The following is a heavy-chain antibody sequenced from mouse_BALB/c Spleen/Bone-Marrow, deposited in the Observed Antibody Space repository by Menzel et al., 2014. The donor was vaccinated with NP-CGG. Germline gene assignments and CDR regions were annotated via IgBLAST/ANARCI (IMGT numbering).Heavy chain of an antibody. CDR3: ARELGRGYYFDY. CDR1: GYTFTSSW. Sequence: VQLQQSGSVLVRPGASVKLSCKASGYTFTSSWMHLAKQRPGQGLEWIGEIHPNSGNTSYNEKFKGKATLTVDTSSSTAYVDLSSLTSEDSAVYYCARELGRGYYFDYWGQGTTLTVSS. CDR2: IHPNSGNT. J-gene: IGHJ2*01. D-gene: IGHD4-1*01. V-gene: IGHV1S130*01.